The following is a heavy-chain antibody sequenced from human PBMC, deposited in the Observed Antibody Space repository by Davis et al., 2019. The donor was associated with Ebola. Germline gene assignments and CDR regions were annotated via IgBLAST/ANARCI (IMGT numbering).Heavy chain of an antibody. CDR2: IYYSGST. Sequence: SETLSLTCTVSGDSISSSSYYWAWIRQPPGKGLEWIGSIYYSGSTYYNPSLKSRVTVSVDTSKKQFSLKLSSVTAADTAVYYCARGRSYYYGSGTYWGYWGQGTLVTVSS. CDR3: ARGRSYYYGSGTYWGY. J-gene: IGHJ4*02. CDR1: GDSISSSSYY. D-gene: IGHD3-10*01. V-gene: IGHV4-39*01.